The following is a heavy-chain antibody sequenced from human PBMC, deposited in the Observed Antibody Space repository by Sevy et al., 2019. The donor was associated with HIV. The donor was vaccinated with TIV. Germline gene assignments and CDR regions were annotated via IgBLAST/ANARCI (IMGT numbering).Heavy chain of an antibody. J-gene: IGHJ6*02. Sequence: GGSLRLSCAASGFTFSTYDMHWVRQAPGKGLEWVAIISHDGSYRYYADSVRGRFSMSRDNSNNIMYLQMNGLSIEDTALYYCAKNRPPGGSYFSRHGMDVWGRGTTVTVS. CDR1: GFTFSTYD. CDR2: ISHDGSYR. CDR3: AKNRPPGGSYFSRHGMDV. V-gene: IGHV3-30*18. D-gene: IGHD3-16*01.